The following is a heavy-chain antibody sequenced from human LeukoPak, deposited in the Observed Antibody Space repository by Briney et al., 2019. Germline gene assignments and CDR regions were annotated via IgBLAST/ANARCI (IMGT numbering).Heavy chain of an antibody. Sequence: PSETLSLTCTVSGGSISSYYWSWIRQPPGKGLEWIGEINHSGSTNYNPSLKSRITISVDTSKNQFSLKLSSVTAADTAVYYCARRPQWVGVRGGCDYWGQGTLVTVSS. V-gene: IGHV4-34*01. D-gene: IGHD6-19*01. J-gene: IGHJ4*02. CDR3: ARRPQWVGVRGGCDY. CDR1: GGSISSYY. CDR2: INHSGST.